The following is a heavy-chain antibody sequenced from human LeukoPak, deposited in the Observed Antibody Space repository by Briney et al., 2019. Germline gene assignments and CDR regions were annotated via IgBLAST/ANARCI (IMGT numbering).Heavy chain of an antibody. J-gene: IGHJ4*02. CDR2: ISYDGSNK. Sequence: GRSLRLSCAASGFTFSSYAMHWVRQAPGKGLEWVAVISYDGSNKYYADSVKGRFTISRDNSKNTLYLQMNSLRAEDTAVYYCARSLGTYFEYWGQGTLVTVSS. CDR1: GFTFSSYA. D-gene: IGHD6-13*01. CDR3: ARSLGTYFEY. V-gene: IGHV3-30-3*01.